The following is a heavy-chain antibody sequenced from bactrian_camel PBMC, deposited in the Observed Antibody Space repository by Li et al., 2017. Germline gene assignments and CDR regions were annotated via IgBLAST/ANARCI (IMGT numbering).Heavy chain of an antibody. J-gene: IGHJ4*01. CDR2: IYTRDGST. CDR3: AADLARYCGAFSGFFARAS. CDR1: GDARTFDC. D-gene: IGHD2*01. V-gene: IGHV3-3*01. Sequence: VQLVESGGGSVQAGGSLRLSCAASGDARTFDCMAWFRQAPAKEREVVARIYTRDGSTYYAGSTYTYVADSVKGRFTISQDNAKNTVYLQMNSLKPEDSAMYYCAADLARYCGAFSGFFARASWGQGTQVTVS.